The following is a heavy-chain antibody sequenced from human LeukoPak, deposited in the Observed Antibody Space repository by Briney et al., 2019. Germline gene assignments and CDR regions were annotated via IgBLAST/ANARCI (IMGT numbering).Heavy chain of an antibody. V-gene: IGHV3-23*01. CDR2: ISDSGGST. J-gene: IGHJ4*02. Sequence: PGGSLGLSCAASGFTFSSYAMSWVRQAPGKGLEWVSAISDSGGSTYYADSVKGRFTISRDNSKNTLFLHMNSLRAEDTAVYYCAKGEKTRPFGGVIDYWGQGTLVTVSS. CDR1: GFTFSSYA. CDR3: AKGEKTRPFGGVIDY. D-gene: IGHD3-16*02.